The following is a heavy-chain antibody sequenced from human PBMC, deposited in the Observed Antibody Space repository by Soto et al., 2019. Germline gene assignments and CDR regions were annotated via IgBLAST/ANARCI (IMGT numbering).Heavy chain of an antibody. J-gene: IGHJ4*02. V-gene: IGHV1-3*01. CDR3: AREYSGYDYCFDY. CDR2: INAGNGNT. D-gene: IGHD5-12*01. Sequence: ASVKVSCKASGYTFTSYAMHWVRQAPGQRLEWMGWINAGNGNTKYSQKFQGRVTITRDTSASTAYMELSSLRSEDTAVYYCAREYSGYDYCFDYWGQGTLVTVSS. CDR1: GYTFTSYA.